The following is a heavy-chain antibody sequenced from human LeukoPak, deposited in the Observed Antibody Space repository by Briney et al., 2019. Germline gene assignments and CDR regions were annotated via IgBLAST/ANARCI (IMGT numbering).Heavy chain of an antibody. CDR3: ARPIRGSYVEDVFDI. V-gene: IGHV1-2*02. Sequence: GASVKVSCKTSGYTFSGYYLHWVRQAPGQGLEWMGWINPSSGGTKNAQKFQGRVTMTRDTSISTGYMELSRLRSDDTAVYYCARPIRGSYVEDVFDIWGKGTMVTIS. CDR2: INPSSGGT. CDR1: GYTFSGYY. D-gene: IGHD3-16*01. J-gene: IGHJ3*02.